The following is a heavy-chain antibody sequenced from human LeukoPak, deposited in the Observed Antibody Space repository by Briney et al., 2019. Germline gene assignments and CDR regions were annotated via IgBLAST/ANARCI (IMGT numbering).Heavy chain of an antibody. CDR1: GFTFSSYG. Sequence: GGSLRLSCAASGFTFSSYGMHWVRQAPGKGLEWVAVVWYDGSNKYYADSVKGRFTISRDNSKNTLYLQMNSLRAEDTAVYYCARDYTMVRGVIDYFDYWGQGTLVTVSS. CDR3: ARDYTMVRGVIDYFDY. V-gene: IGHV3-33*01. J-gene: IGHJ4*02. D-gene: IGHD3-10*01. CDR2: VWYDGSNK.